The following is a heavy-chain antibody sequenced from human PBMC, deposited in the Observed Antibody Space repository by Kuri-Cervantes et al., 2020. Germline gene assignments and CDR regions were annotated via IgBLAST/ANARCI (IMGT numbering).Heavy chain of an antibody. J-gene: IGHJ5*02. V-gene: IGHV3-7*02. D-gene: IGHD6-19*01. CDR3: ARAGTVAGRNWFDP. CDR1: GFTFSSYW. Sequence: GGSLRLSCAASGFTFSSYWMNWVRQAPGKGLEWVANIKQDGSEKYYVDSVKGRFSISRDNAKNTLYLQMNSLRADDTAVYYCARAGTVAGRNWFDPWGQGTLVTVSS. CDR2: IKQDGSEK.